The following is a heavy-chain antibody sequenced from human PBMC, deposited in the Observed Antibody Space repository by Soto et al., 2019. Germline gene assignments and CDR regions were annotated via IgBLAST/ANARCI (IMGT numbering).Heavy chain of an antibody. CDR1: GGSISSGGYY. CDR3: ARDHSNYAPGGRGYMDV. CDR2: IYYSGST. V-gene: IGHV4-31*03. J-gene: IGHJ6*03. Sequence: SETLSLTCTVSGGSISSGGYYWSWIRQHPGKGLGWIGYIYYSGSTYYNPSLKSRVTISVDTSKNQFSLKLSSVTAADTAVYYCARDHSNYAPGGRGYMDVWGKGTTVTVS. D-gene: IGHD4-4*01.